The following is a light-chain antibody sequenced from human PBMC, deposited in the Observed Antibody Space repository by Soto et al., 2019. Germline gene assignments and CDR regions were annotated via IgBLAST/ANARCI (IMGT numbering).Light chain of an antibody. V-gene: IGKV3-20*01. CDR2: GAS. CDR3: HQYLDSPNT. CDR1: QSITNNY. Sequence: EIVLTQSPDTLSLSPGERATFSCRATQSITNNYVAWYQHKPDQAPRLLIYGASRRATGIPDRISGSGSGTDFTLSITRLEPEDFAVYYCHQYLDSPNTFGQGTKLEIK. J-gene: IGKJ2*01.